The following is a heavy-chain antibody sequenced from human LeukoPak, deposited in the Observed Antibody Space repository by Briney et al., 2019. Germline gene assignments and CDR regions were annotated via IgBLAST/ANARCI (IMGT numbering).Heavy chain of an antibody. CDR1: GFTFSDYY. D-gene: IGHD6-13*01. CDR3: ARVRYSSSWYYFDY. Sequence: GGSLRLSCAASGFTFSDYYMSWIRQAPGKGLEWVSYISSSGSTIYYADSVKGRFTISRDNAKNSLYLQMYSLRAEDTAVYYCARVRYSSSWYYFDYWGQGTLVTVSS. V-gene: IGHV3-11*01. J-gene: IGHJ4*02. CDR2: ISSSGSTI.